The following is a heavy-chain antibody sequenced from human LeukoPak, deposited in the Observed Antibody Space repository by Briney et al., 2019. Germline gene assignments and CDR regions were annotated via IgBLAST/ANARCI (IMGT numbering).Heavy chain of an antibody. D-gene: IGHD3-9*01. V-gene: IGHV3-30*02. CDR1: GFTFSSYG. J-gene: IGHJ4*02. Sequence: GGSLRLSCAASGFTFSSYGMHWVRQAPGKGLEWVAFIRYDGSNKHYADSVKGRFTISRDNSKNTLYLQMNSLRAEDTAVYYCAKDGATYYDILTAPLRNRRPPYYFDYWGQGTLVTVSS. CDR2: IRYDGSNK. CDR3: AKDGATYYDILTAPLRNRRPPYYFDY.